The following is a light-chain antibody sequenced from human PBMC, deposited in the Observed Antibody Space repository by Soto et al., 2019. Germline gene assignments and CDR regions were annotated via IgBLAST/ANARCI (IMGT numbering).Light chain of an antibody. Sequence: DIQMTQSPSSVSASVGDRVIISCRAIQAFSNLLAWYQQKPGKAPKLLIYGASTLQGGVPSRFSGSESGTEFTLTISSVQPEDFATYYCQQATTFPLTFGGGTKVDIK. CDR2: GAS. J-gene: IGKJ4*01. CDR1: QAFSNL. CDR3: QQATTFPLT. V-gene: IGKV1-12*01.